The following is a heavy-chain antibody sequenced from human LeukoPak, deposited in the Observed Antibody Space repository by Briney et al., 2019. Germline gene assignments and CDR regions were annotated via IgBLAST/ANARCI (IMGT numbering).Heavy chain of an antibody. D-gene: IGHD2-21*01. CDR2: IKPKTDGETT. J-gene: IGHJ4*02. CDR1: GFTFSNAY. CDR3: ITPLPYSAQ. Sequence: GGSLRLSCAASGFTFSNAYMNWVRQAPGKGLEWVGRIKPKTDGETTEYAAPVKGRFSISRDDSRNMLYLQMNSLKTEDTAVYYCITPLPYSAQGGQGTLVTVSS. V-gene: IGHV3-15*07.